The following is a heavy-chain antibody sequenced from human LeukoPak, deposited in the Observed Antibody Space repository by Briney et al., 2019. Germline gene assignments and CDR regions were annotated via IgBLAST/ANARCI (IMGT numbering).Heavy chain of an antibody. Sequence: SETLSLTCAVSGASISSSNYYWGWDRQSPGKGLEWIGNIYSSGNTYYNASLKSRVTMYIDTSKNQFSLKLSSVTAADTAMYYCAKSNGYGLIDYWGQGTLVTVSS. CDR2: IYSSGNT. V-gene: IGHV4-39*01. CDR1: GASISSSNYY. CDR3: AKSNGYGLIDY. D-gene: IGHD5-12*01. J-gene: IGHJ4*02.